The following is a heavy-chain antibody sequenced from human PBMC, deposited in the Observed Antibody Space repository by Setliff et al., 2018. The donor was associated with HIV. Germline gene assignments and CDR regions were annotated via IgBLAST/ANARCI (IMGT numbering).Heavy chain of an antibody. Sequence: GGSLRLSCVASGITVSGIYMTWVRQAPGKGLEWVSVINGGTTTYYADSVKGRFTISRDNSKNTLYRQMNSLRAEDTAVYYCARSVIGYYHYGMDVWGQGTTVTVSS. V-gene: IGHV3-66*02. CDR1: GITVSGIY. CDR2: INGGTTT. J-gene: IGHJ6*02. D-gene: IGHD3-10*01. CDR3: ARSVIGYYHYGMDV.